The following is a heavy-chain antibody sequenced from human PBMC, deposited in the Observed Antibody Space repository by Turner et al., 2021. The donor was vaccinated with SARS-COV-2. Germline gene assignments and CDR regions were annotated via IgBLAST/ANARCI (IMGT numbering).Heavy chain of an antibody. CDR1: GSTLTELS. Sequence: QVQLVQSGAEVKKPGASVKVSCQVSGSTLTELSMHWVRQAPGKGLEWMGGFDPEDAKTIYAQKFQGRFTMTEDTSTDTAYMELSSLRSEDTSVYYCATGYAYCGGGCSIDFWGQGTLVTVSS. D-gene: IGHD2-21*02. CDR3: ATGYAYCGGGCSIDF. V-gene: IGHV1-24*01. CDR2: FDPEDAKT. J-gene: IGHJ4*02.